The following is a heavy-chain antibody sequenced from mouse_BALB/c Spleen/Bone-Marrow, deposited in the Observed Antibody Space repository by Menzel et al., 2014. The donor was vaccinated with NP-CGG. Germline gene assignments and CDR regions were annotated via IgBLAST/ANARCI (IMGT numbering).Heavy chain of an antibody. CDR3: ARHVGNPYAMDY. V-gene: IGHV5-12-2*01. CDR2: ISNGGGST. CDR1: GFTFSSYT. Sequence: EVQLVESGGGLVQPGGSLKLSCAASGFTFSSYTMSWVRQTPEKRLEWVAYISNGGGSTYYPDTVKGRFTISRDNAKNTLYLQMSSLKSEDTAMYYCARHVGNPYAMDYWGQGTSGTVSS. D-gene: IGHD3-1*01. J-gene: IGHJ4*01.